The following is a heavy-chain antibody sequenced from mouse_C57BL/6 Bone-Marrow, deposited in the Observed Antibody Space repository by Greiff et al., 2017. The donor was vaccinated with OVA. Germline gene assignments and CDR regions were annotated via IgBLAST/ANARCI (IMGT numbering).Heavy chain of an antibody. J-gene: IGHJ1*03. CDR2: ISSGSSTI. D-gene: IGHD1-1*01. CDR1: GFTFSDYG. V-gene: IGHV5-17*01. CDR3: ALGSYYGSSYWYFDV. Sequence: DVMLVESGGGLVKPGGSLKLSCAASGFTFSDYGMHWVRQAPEKGLEWVAYISSGSSTIYYADTVKGRFTISRDNAKNTLFLQMTSLRSEDTAMYYCALGSYYGSSYWYFDVWGTGTTVTVSS.